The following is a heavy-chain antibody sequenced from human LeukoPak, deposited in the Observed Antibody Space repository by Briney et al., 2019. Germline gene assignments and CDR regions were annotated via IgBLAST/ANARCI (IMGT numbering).Heavy chain of an antibody. V-gene: IGHV1-2*02. CDR1: GYTFTGYY. CDR3: ARAPSSYDTSPFDY. CDR2: INPNSGGT. Sequence: ASVKVSCKASGYTFTGYYMHWVRQAPGQGLEWMGWINPNSGGTNYAQKLQGRVTMTIDTSTRTAYMELRSLRSDDTAVYYCARAPSSYDTSPFDYWGQGTLVTVSS. J-gene: IGHJ4*02. D-gene: IGHD5-12*01.